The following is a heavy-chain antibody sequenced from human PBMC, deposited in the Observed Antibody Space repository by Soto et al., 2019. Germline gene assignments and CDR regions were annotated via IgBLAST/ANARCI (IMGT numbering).Heavy chain of an antibody. D-gene: IGHD3-22*01. CDR3: AREDSSGYYSNYYYYCMDV. CDR1: GFTFSSYA. V-gene: IGHV3-30-3*01. CDR2: ISYDGSNK. Sequence: GGSLRLSCAASGFTFSSYAMHWVRQAPGKGLEWVAVISYDGSNKYYADSVKGRFTISRDNSKNTLYLQMNSLRAEDTAVYYCAREDSSGYYSNYYYYCMDVWGQGTTVTGSS. J-gene: IGHJ6*02.